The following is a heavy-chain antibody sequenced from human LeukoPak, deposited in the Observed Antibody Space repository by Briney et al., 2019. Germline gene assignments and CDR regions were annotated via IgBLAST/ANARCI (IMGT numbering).Heavy chain of an antibody. CDR1: GGSISSYY. J-gene: IGHJ4*02. D-gene: IGHD3-22*01. V-gene: IGHV4-59*08. CDR3: ARRSDSSGLDY. Sequence: PSETLSLTCTVSGGSISSYYWSWIRQPPGKGLEWIGYIYYSGSTNYNPSLKSRVTISVDTSKNQFSLKLSSVTAADTAVYYCARRSDSSGLDYWGQGTLVTVSS. CDR2: IYYSGST.